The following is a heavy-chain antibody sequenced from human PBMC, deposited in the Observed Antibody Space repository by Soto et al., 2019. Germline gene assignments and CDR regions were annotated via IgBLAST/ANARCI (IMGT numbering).Heavy chain of an antibody. J-gene: IGHJ6*02. V-gene: IGHV3-48*02. Sequence: GGSLRLSCAASGFTFSSYSMNWVRQAPGKGLEWVSYISSSSSTIYYADSVKGRFTISRDNAKNSLYLQMNSLRDEDTAVYYCARVANYGSGSALFSDVWGQGTTVTVS. CDR3: ARVANYGSGSALFSDV. CDR2: ISSSSSTI. CDR1: GFTFSSYS. D-gene: IGHD3-10*01.